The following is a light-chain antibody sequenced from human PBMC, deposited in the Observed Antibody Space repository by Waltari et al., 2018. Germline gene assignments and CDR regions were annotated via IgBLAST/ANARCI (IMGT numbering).Light chain of an antibody. V-gene: IGKV3-15*01. CDR2: CAS. CDR1: QSVSSN. Sequence: EILMTQSPATLSVSPGERATLSCRASQSVSSNLAWYQQKPGQAPRLLIYCASTRATGIPARFSGSGSGTEFTLTISSLQSEDFAVYYCQQYNTWTLTFGGVTKVVIK. CDR3: QQYNTWTLT. J-gene: IGKJ4*01.